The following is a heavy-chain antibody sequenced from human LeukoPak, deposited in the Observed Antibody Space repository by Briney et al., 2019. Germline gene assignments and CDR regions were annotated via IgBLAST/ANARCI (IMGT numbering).Heavy chain of an antibody. V-gene: IGHV1-46*01. CDR2: INPTGGST. CDR1: GYTFPSYF. CDR3: ARERLAVAGRTFDP. J-gene: IGHJ5*02. Sequence: GASVKVSCKASGYTFPSYFMHWVRQAPGQGLEWMGIINPTGGSTTYAQKFQGRVTMTRDTSTSTVYMELSSLRSEDTAVYYCARERLAVAGRTFDPWGQGTLVTVSS. D-gene: IGHD6-19*01.